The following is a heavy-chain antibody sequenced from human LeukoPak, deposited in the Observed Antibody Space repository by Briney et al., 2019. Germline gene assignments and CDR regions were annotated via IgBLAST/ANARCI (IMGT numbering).Heavy chain of an antibody. CDR3: ARPRGCGSARCNNFDS. Sequence: PGGSLRLSCAASGLTFSSYSMNWVRQAPGKGLEWVSSISSSSTFTYYADLVKGRFTISRDNARNSLYLQMNNLRAEDTAVYYCARPRGCGSARCNNFDSWGQGTLVTVSS. CDR2: ISSSSTFT. D-gene: IGHD2-2*01. J-gene: IGHJ4*02. CDR1: GLTFSSYS. V-gene: IGHV3-21*01.